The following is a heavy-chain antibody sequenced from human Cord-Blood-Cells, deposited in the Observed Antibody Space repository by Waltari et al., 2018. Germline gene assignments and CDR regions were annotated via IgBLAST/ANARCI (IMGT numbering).Heavy chain of an antibody. CDR2: ISYDGSNK. CDR1: GFTFSSYA. Sequence: QVQLVESGGGVVQPGRSLRLSCAASGFTFSSYAMHWVRQAPGKGLGWVAVISYDGSNKYYADSVKGRFTISRDNSKNTLYLQMNSLRAEDTAVYYCANMYNWNYFDYWGQGTLVTVSS. J-gene: IGHJ4*02. V-gene: IGHV3-30-3*01. CDR3: ANMYNWNYFDY. D-gene: IGHD1-20*01.